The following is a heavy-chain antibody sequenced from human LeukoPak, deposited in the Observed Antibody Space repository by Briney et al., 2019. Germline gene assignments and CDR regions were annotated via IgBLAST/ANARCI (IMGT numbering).Heavy chain of an antibody. J-gene: IGHJ4*02. V-gene: IGHV4-59*01. CDR2: IYYSGST. CDR3: AREEQLASIDY. CDR1: GASMSNSF. Sequence: SETLSLTCTVSGASMSNSFWSWIRQPPGKGLEWIGYIYYSGSTNYNPSLKSRVTISVDTSKNQFSLKLSSVTAADTAVYYCAREEQLASIDYWGQGTLVTVSS. D-gene: IGHD6-13*01.